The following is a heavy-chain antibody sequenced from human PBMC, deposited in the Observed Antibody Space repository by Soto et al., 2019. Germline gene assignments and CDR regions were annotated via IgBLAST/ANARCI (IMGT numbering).Heavy chain of an antibody. Sequence: QVQLVQSGAEVKKPGSSVKVSCTASEGTFNFYTINWVRQAPGQGLEWVGRVNPIVGMSNYAQKFQGRVSITASTSTTTASMSLNSLTSEATAIYYCATSSGSGSTHFDSWGQGTLVTVSS. V-gene: IGHV1-69*02. CDR1: EGTFNFYT. D-gene: IGHD3-10*01. CDR3: ATSSGSGSTHFDS. J-gene: IGHJ4*02. CDR2: VNPIVGMS.